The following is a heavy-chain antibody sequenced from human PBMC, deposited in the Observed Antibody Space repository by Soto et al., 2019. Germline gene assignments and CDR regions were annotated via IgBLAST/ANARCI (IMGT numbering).Heavy chain of an antibody. CDR1: GGPFSGYQ. Sequence: PSETLSLTCAGYGGPFSGYQWSWYRQPPRKGLEWIGEINHGGSTHYTPSLKSRVTISIDTSKNQFSLKLKSVTAADTAVYFCARRMVNWPVDPWAQRSLVTVSS. CDR3: ARRMVNWPVDP. V-gene: IGHV4-34*01. J-gene: IGHJ5*02. CDR2: INHGGST. D-gene: IGHD2-15*01.